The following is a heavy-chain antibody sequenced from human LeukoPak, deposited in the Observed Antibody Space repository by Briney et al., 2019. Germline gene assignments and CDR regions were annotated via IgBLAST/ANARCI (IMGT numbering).Heavy chain of an antibody. Sequence: ASVKVSCKASGYTFTSYGISWVRQAPGQGLEWMGWISAYNGNTNYAQKLLGRVTMTTDTSTSTAYMELRSLRSDDTAVYYCARDTPSIAYCGGDCYSDTFDYWGQGTLVTVSS. V-gene: IGHV1-18*01. CDR2: ISAYNGNT. D-gene: IGHD2-21*02. CDR1: GYTFTSYG. J-gene: IGHJ4*02. CDR3: ARDTPSIAYCGGDCYSDTFDY.